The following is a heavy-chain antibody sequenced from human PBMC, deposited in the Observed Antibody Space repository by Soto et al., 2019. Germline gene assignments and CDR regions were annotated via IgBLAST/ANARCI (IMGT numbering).Heavy chain of an antibody. CDR1: GYTFTGYY. Sequence: ASVKVSCKASGYTFTGYYMHWVRQAPGQGLEWMGWINPNSGGTNYAQKFQGWVTMTRDTSISTAYMELSRLRSDDTAVYYCARAIFGVVTWNYFDYWGQGTRVTVSS. CDR3: ARAIFGVVTWNYFDY. V-gene: IGHV1-2*04. CDR2: INPNSGGT. J-gene: IGHJ4*02. D-gene: IGHD3-3*02.